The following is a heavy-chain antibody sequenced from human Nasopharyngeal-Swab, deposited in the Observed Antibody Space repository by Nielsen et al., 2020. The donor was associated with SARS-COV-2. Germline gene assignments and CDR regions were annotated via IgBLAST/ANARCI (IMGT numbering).Heavy chain of an antibody. J-gene: IGHJ4*02. D-gene: IGHD6-19*01. V-gene: IGHV1-18*01. Sequence: ASVKVSCKASGYTFTIYGITWVRQAPGQGLEWMGWIGAYNGNTNYAQKLQGRVTMTTDTSTSTAYMELRSLRSDDTAVYYCATRAVAGFFDYWGQGTLVTVSS. CDR2: IGAYNGNT. CDR3: ATRAVAGFFDY. CDR1: GYTFTIYG.